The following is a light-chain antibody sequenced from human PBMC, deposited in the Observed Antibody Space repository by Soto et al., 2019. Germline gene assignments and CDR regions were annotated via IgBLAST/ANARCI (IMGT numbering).Light chain of an antibody. CDR2: WAS. J-gene: IGKJ2*01. CDR1: QSVLYSSNNKNY. V-gene: IGKV4-1*01. Sequence: DIVMTQSPDSLAVSLGERATINCKSSQSVLYSSNNKNYLAWYQQKPGQPPKLLIYWASTRESGVPDRFSGSGSGKDFTLTNSSLQAEDVAVYYCQQYYSTPPYTFGQGTKLEIK. CDR3: QQYYSTPPYT.